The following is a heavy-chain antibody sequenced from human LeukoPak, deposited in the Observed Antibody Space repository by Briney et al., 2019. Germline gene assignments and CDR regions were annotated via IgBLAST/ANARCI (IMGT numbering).Heavy chain of an antibody. CDR1: GFTFSSYW. CDR2: IKQDGSEK. CDR3: AKETIDAFDI. J-gene: IGHJ3*02. D-gene: IGHD4/OR15-4a*01. Sequence: GGSLRLSCAASGFTFSSYWMNWVRQAPGKGLEGVANIKQDGSEKYYVDSVKGRFTISRDNAKNSLYLQMNSLRAEDTAVYYCAKETIDAFDIWGQGTMVTVSS. V-gene: IGHV3-7*01.